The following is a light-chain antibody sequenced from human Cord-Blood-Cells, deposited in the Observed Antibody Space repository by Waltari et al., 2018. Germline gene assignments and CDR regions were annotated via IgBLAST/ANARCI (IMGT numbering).Light chain of an antibody. CDR1: SSDVGSYNL. Sequence: QSALTKPASVSGYPGQSITISCTGTSSDVGSYNLVSWYQQHPGKAPKLMIYEGSKRPSGVSNRFSGSKSGNTASLTISGLQAEDEADYYCCSYAGSSTWVFGGGTKLTVL. J-gene: IGLJ3*02. CDR3: CSYAGSSTWV. CDR2: EGS. V-gene: IGLV2-23*01.